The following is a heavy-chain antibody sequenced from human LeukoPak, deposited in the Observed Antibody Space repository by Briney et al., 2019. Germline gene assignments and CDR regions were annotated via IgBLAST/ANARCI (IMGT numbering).Heavy chain of an antibody. CDR3: ARDDRYSYGYSQSGHFDY. D-gene: IGHD5-18*01. V-gene: IGHV3-21*01. CDR2: ISSTSNYI. J-gene: IGHJ4*02. Sequence: TTGGSLRLSCAASGFTFSSYSMNWVRQAPGKGLEWVSSISSTSNYIYYADSVKGRFTISRDNAKTSLYLQMNSLRAEDTAVYYCARDDRYSYGYSQSGHFDYWGQGILVTVSS. CDR1: GFTFSSYS.